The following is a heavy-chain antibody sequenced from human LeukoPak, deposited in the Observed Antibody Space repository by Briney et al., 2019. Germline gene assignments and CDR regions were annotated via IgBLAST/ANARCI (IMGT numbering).Heavy chain of an antibody. CDR1: GFTFDDYG. CDR2: ISGSGGST. V-gene: IGHV3-23*01. CDR3: AKDHAASSYGYFGH. D-gene: IGHD2-2*01. Sequence: PGGSLRLSCAASGFTFDDYGMSWVRQAPGKGLEWVSAISGSGGSTYYADSVKGRFTISRDNSKNTLYLQMNSLRAEDTAVYYCAKDHAASSYGYFGHWGQGALVTVSS. J-gene: IGHJ4*02.